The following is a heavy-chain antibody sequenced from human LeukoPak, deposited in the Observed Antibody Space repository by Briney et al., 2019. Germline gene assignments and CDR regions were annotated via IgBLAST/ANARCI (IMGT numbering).Heavy chain of an antibody. J-gene: IGHJ6*02. Sequence: SETLSLTCAVYGGSFSGYYWSWIRQPPGKGLEWIGEINHSGSTNYNPSLKSRVTISVDTSKNQFSLKLSSVTAADTTVYYCARGGDSYGSVYGMDVWGQGTTVTVSS. CDR3: ARGGDSYGSVYGMDV. D-gene: IGHD3-10*01. CDR1: GGSFSGYY. CDR2: INHSGST. V-gene: IGHV4-34*01.